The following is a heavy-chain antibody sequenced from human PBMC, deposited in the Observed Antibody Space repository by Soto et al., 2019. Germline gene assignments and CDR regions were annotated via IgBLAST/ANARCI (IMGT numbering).Heavy chain of an antibody. CDR1: GFSLTNYA. CDR2: ISYDGSKK. D-gene: IGHD4-17*01. J-gene: IGHJ4*02. V-gene: IGHV3-30-3*01. Sequence: QVQLVESGGGVVQPGRSLRLSCAASGFSLTNYAMHWVRQAPGKGLEWVAVISYDGSKKYYADSVGGRFTISRDVSKHTLYLKMNSLRAEDTAPYYCARDASGGDYVPDYWGQGTLVTVSS. CDR3: ARDASGGDYVPDY.